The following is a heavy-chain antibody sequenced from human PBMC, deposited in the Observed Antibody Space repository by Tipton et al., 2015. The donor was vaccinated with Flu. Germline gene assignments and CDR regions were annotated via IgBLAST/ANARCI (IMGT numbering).Heavy chain of an antibody. Sequence: TLSLTCTVSGGSIGSFYWNWIRQPPGKGLEWIGYTYNNKYTKYNPSLKSRVTISVDTSKKQFSLQLRSVTAADTAVYYCARDPSLGMPEYFDYWGQGTLVTASS. CDR2: TYNNKYT. V-gene: IGHV4-59*12. J-gene: IGHJ4*02. CDR1: GGSIGSFY. CDR3: ARDPSLGMPEYFDY. D-gene: IGHD2-2*01.